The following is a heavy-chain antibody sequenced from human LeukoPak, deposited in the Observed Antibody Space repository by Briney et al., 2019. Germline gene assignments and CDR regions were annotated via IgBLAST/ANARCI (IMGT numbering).Heavy chain of an antibody. CDR2: IYNGGST. CDR3: AKVSESNYDILTGHYTPYYFDY. CDR1: GFTVSSNY. Sequence: GGSLSLSCAAYGFTVSSNYLSWVRQAPGKGLEWVSVIYNGGSTYYEDSVKGRFTISRDNSKNILFLQMNILRADDTAVYYGAKVSESNYDILTGHYTPYYFDYWGQGTPVTVSS. D-gene: IGHD3-9*01. V-gene: IGHV3-53*01. J-gene: IGHJ4*02.